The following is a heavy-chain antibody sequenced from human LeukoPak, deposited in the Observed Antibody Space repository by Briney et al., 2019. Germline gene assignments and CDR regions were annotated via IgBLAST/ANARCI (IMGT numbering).Heavy chain of an antibody. Sequence: ASVKVSCKASGYTFTSYYMHWVRQAPGQGLEWMGIINPSGGSTSYAQKFQGRVTMTRDTSTSTVYMELSSLRSEDTAVYYCARGGRYYYDSSGYAAQDLDAFDIWGQGTMVTVSS. CDR1: GYTFTSYY. CDR2: INPSGGST. J-gene: IGHJ3*02. D-gene: IGHD3-22*01. CDR3: ARGGRYYYDSSGYAAQDLDAFDI. V-gene: IGHV1-46*01.